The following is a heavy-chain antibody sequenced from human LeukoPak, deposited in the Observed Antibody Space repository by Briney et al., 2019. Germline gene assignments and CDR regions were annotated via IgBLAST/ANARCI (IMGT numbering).Heavy chain of an antibody. CDR1: GFTFSSYE. CDR3: ARDANCSGGSCYGPDASDI. J-gene: IGHJ3*02. Sequence: GGSLRLSCAASGFTFSSYEMNWVRQAPGKGLEWVSYISSSGSTIYYADSVKGRFTISRDNAENSLYLQMNSLRAEDTAVYYCARDANCSGGSCYGPDASDIWGQGTMVTVSS. CDR2: ISSSGSTI. V-gene: IGHV3-48*03. D-gene: IGHD2-15*01.